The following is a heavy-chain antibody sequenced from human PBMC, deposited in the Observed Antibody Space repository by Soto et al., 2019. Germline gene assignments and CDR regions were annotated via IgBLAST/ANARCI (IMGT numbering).Heavy chain of an antibody. D-gene: IGHD6-19*01. CDR1: GYTCTSYG. CDR3: ARGGRIAVAGTCIDY. V-gene: IGHV1-18*01. CDR2: ISAYNGNT. Sequence: QVQLVQSGAEVKKPGASVKVSCKASGYTCTSYGISCVRHAPGQGLEWMGWISAYNGNTNYAQKLQGRVTMTTDTSTSTAYMELRSLRSDDTAVYYCARGGRIAVAGTCIDYWGQGTLVTVSS. J-gene: IGHJ4*02.